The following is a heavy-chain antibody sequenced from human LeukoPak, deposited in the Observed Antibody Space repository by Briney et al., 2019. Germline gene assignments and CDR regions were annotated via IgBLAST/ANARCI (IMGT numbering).Heavy chain of an antibody. CDR1: GGSISSYY. CDR2: INHSGST. Sequence: SETLSLTCTVSGGSISSYYWSWIRQPPGKGLEWIGEINHSGSTNYNPSLKSRVTISVDTSKTQFSLKLSSVTAADTAVYYCARVKDPGGYYYYYYIDVWGKGTTVTVS. D-gene: IGHD3-16*01. V-gene: IGHV4-34*01. CDR3: ARVKDPGGYYYYYYIDV. J-gene: IGHJ6*03.